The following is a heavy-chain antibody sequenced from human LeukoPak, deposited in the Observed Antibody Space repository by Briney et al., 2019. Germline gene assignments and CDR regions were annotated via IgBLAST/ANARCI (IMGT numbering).Heavy chain of an antibody. CDR3: AKGLYYDFWSGYSIDAFDI. V-gene: IGHV3-30*02. D-gene: IGHD3-3*01. Sequence: GGSLRLSCAASGFTFSSYGMHWVRQAPGKGLEWVAFIRYDGSSKYYADSVKGRFTISRDNSKNTLYLQMDSLRAEDTAVYYCAKGLYYDFWSGYSIDAFDIWGQGTMVTVSS. CDR1: GFTFSSYG. CDR2: IRYDGSSK. J-gene: IGHJ3*02.